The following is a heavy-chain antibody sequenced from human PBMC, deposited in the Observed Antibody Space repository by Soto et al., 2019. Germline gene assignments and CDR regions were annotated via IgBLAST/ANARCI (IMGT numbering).Heavy chain of an antibody. CDR3: ARVGSSRWELLY. CDR1: GFTFSDHY. D-gene: IGHD1-26*01. V-gene: IGHV3-72*01. Sequence: PGGSLRLSCAASGFTFSDHYMDWVRQAPGKGLEWVGRTKNKANGYTTEYAASVKGRFTISREDSRNSMYLQMNSLKTEDTAVYYCARVGSSRWELLYWGQGTLVTVSS. CDR2: TKNKANGYTT. J-gene: IGHJ4*02.